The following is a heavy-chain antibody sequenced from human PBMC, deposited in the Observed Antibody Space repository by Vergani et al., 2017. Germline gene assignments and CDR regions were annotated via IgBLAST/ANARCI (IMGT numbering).Heavy chain of an antibody. CDR1: GFTFSSYS. CDR2: ISSSSSTI. CDR3: AKFPLNITTPDRGDF. D-gene: IGHD1-1*01. J-gene: IGHJ4*02. Sequence: EVQLVESGGGLVQPGGSLRLSCAASGFTFSSYSMNWVRQAPGKGLEWVSYISSSSSTIYYAAFVKGRFTISRDNAKNSLYLQMNSLRAEDTAVYYCAKFPLNITTPDRGDFWGQGSLVTVSS. V-gene: IGHV3-48*01.